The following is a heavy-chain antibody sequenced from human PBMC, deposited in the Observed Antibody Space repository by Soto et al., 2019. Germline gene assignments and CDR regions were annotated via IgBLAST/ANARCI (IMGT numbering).Heavy chain of an antibody. J-gene: IGHJ3*02. Sequence: ASVKVSCKASGYTFTSYGISWVRQAPGQGLEWMGWISAYNGNTNYAQKLQGRVTMTTDTSTSTAYMELRSLRSDDTAVYYCARDPRMGAVAGTDAFDIWGQGTMVTVSS. D-gene: IGHD6-19*01. CDR2: ISAYNGNT. CDR1: GYTFTSYG. V-gene: IGHV1-18*01. CDR3: ARDPRMGAVAGTDAFDI.